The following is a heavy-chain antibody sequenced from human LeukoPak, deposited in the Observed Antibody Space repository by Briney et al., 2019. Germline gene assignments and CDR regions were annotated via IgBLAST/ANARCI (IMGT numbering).Heavy chain of an antibody. CDR2: ISYDGSNK. CDR1: GFTFSSYA. J-gene: IGHJ3*02. V-gene: IGHV3-30*04. CDR3: VRDANWGLDAFDI. D-gene: IGHD7-27*01. Sequence: PGRSLRLSCAASGFTFSSYAMHWVRQAPGKGLEWVAVISYDGSNKYYADSVKGRFTISRDNSKNTLYLQMNSLRAEDTAVYYCVRDANWGLDAFDIWGQGTMVTVSS.